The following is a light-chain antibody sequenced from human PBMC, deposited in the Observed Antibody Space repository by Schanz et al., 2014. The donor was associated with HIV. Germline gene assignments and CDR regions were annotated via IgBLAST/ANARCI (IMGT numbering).Light chain of an antibody. CDR2: GNS. Sequence: QSVLTQPPSVSGAPGQRVTISCAGSSSSIGAGYDVHWYQQLPGTAPKLLIYGNSNRPSGVPDRFSGSKSGTSASLAITGLQAEDEADYYCQSYDSSLRVVVFGGGTKVTVL. J-gene: IGLJ2*01. V-gene: IGLV1-40*01. CDR1: SSSIGAGYD. CDR3: QSYDSSLRVVV.